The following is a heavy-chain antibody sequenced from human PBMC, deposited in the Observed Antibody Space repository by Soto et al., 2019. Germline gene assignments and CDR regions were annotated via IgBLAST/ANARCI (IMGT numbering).Heavy chain of an antibody. J-gene: IGHJ5*02. Sequence: QVQLVQSGAEVKKPGSSVKVSCKASGGTFSSYTISWVRQAPGQGLEWMGRIIPILGIANYAQKFQGRVTITADKYTSTAYMELSSLSSEDTAVYYCARGNGYYYAWGQGTLVTVSS. D-gene: IGHD3-22*01. V-gene: IGHV1-69*02. CDR2: IIPILGIA. CDR3: ARGNGYYYA. CDR1: GGTFSSYT.